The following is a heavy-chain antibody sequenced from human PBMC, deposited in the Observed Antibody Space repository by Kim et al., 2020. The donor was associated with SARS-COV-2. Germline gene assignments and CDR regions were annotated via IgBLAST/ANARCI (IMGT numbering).Heavy chain of an antibody. J-gene: IGHJ4*02. CDR2: ISGSGGST. Sequence: GGSLRLSCAASGFTFSSYAMSWVRQAPGKGLEWVSAISGSGGSTYYADSVKGRFTISRDNSKNTLYLQMNSLRAEDTAVYYCAKDQGAMIVVVNYFDYWGQGTLVTVSS. V-gene: IGHV3-23*01. D-gene: IGHD3-22*01. CDR3: AKDQGAMIVVVNYFDY. CDR1: GFTFSSYA.